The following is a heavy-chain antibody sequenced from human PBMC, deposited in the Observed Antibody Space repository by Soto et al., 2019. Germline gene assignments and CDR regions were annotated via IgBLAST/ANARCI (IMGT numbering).Heavy chain of an antibody. Sequence: QVQLQQWGAGLLKPSETLSLTCAVYGGSFSGYYWSWIRQPPGKGLEWIGEINHSGSTNYNPSLKIRVTRSIDTSKNQSSLKLSSVTAADTAIYYCARDSLGIAVLGTGRSKNNWFDPWGQGTLVTVSS. CDR1: GGSFSGYY. J-gene: IGHJ5*02. CDR3: ARDSLGIAVLGTGRSKNNWFDP. V-gene: IGHV4-34*01. D-gene: IGHD6-19*01. CDR2: INHSGST.